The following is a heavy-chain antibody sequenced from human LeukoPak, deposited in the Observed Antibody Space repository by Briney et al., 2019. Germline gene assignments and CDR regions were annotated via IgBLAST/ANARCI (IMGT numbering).Heavy chain of an antibody. D-gene: IGHD6-13*01. Sequence: GGSLRLSCVASGFTVSSNYMSWVCQAPGKGLEWVSVIYSGGSTYYADSVKGRFTISRDNSKNTLYLQMNSLRAEDTAVYYCASRIAAAGIFDPWGQGTLVTVSS. CDR3: ASRIAAAGIFDP. CDR2: IYSGGST. CDR1: GFTVSSNY. V-gene: IGHV3-53*01. J-gene: IGHJ5*02.